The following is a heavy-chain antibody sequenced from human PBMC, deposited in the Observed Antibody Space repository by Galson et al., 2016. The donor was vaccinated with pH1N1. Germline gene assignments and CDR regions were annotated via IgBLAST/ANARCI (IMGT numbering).Heavy chain of an antibody. CDR2: ISFDGTIK. Sequence: SLRLSCAASGFSFSGYAMHWVRQPPGKGLEWVAMISFDGTIKYSADSVKGRFTISRDNPKKTLYLHMSSLRFEDTAMYYCAKDSPMIAYYFDSWGQGPLVTAPS. J-gene: IGHJ4*02. CDR1: GFSFSGYA. CDR3: AKDSPMIAYYFDS. V-gene: IGHV3-30*18. D-gene: IGHD3-22*01.